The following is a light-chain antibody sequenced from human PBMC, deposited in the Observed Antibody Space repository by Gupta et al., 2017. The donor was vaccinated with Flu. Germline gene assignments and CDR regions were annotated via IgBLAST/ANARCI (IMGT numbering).Light chain of an antibody. J-gene: IGKJ1*01. CDR1: QSISSY. Sequence: DIQMTQSPSSLSASVGDRVTITCRASQSISSYLNWYQQKPGKAPKLLIYAASRVQSGVPSRFSGSGSGTDFTLTISRRQPEDFATYYCQQRNSTPWTFGQGTKVEIK. CDR3: QQRNSTPWT. V-gene: IGKV1-39*01. CDR2: AAS.